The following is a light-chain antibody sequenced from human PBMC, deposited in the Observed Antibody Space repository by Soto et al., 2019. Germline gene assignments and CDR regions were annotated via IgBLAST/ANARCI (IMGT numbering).Light chain of an antibody. Sequence: DIQMTQSPSSLSASVGDRVTITCRASESISRHLNWYQQKPGKAPNLLIYAASSLQNGVPSRFSGGGSGTDFTLTISNLQPEDFSTYYCQQSYSNLSITFGQGTRLEIK. CDR1: ESISRH. CDR2: AAS. CDR3: QQSYSNLSIT. J-gene: IGKJ5*01. V-gene: IGKV1-39*01.